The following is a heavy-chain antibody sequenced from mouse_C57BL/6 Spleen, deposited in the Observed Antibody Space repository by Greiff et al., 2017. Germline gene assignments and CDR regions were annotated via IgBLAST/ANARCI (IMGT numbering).Heavy chain of an antibody. V-gene: IGHV1-78*01. J-gene: IGHJ4*01. D-gene: IGHD1-1*01. Sequence: QVQLQQSDAELVKPGASVKISCKVSGYTFTDHTIHWMKQRPEQGLEWIGYIYPRDGSTKYNEKFKGTATLTADKSSSTAYMQLNSLTSEDSAVYFCAREGYYGSSRYYAMDYWGQGTSVTVSS. CDR1: GYTFTDHT. CDR2: IYPRDGST. CDR3: AREGYYGSSRYYAMDY.